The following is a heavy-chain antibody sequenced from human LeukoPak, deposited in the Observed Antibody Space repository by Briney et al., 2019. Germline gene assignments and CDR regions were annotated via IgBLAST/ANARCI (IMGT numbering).Heavy chain of an antibody. Sequence: PGGSLRLSCAASGFTFSNHYMEWVRQAPGRGLEWVGRIRNRANSYTTAYAASVKGRVTISRDDSRNSVYLQMNSLKNGDTAVYYCARVDYYDSSGLDYWGQGTLVTVSS. D-gene: IGHD3-22*01. CDR1: GFTFSNHY. J-gene: IGHJ4*02. CDR3: ARVDYYDSSGLDY. V-gene: IGHV3-72*01. CDR2: IRNRANSYTT.